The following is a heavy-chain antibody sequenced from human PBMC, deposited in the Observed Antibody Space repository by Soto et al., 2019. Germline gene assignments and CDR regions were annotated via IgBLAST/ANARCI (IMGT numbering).Heavy chain of an antibody. J-gene: IGHJ6*02. Sequence: SGPTLVNPTQTLTLTCTFSWFSLSTSGMCVSWIRQPPGKALEWLALIDWDDDKYYSTSLKTRLTISKDTSKNQVVLTMTNMDPVDTATYYCALTVDSDGYYYYYGMDVWGQGTTVTVSS. CDR3: ALTVDSDGYYYYYGMDV. CDR1: WFSLSTSGMC. V-gene: IGHV2-70*01. D-gene: IGHD4-4*01. CDR2: IDWDDDK.